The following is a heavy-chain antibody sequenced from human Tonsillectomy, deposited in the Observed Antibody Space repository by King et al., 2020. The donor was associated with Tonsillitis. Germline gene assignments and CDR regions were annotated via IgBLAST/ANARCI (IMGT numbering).Heavy chain of an antibody. D-gene: IGHD3-16*02. V-gene: IGHV4-4*02. CDR1: GGSISSSNW. J-gene: IGHJ4*02. CDR3: ARDHVYDYVWGSYRQYYFDY. Sequence: HVQPQESGPGLVKPSGTLSLTCAVSGGSISSSNWWSWVRQPPGKGLEWIGEIYHSGSTNYNPSLKSRVTISVDKSKNQFSLKLSSVTAADTAVYYCARDHVYDYVWGSYRQYYFDYWGQGTLVTVSS. CDR2: IYHSGST.